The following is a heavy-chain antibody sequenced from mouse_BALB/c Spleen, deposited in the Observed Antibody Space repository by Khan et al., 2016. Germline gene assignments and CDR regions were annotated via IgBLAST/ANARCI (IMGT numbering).Heavy chain of an antibody. CDR3: AGGGHEVAWFDY. Sequence: QVRLQQSATELARPGASVRLSCRASGYTFAIYTMQWLKQRPGQGLEWVGYIDPRNGYTDYNQKFKDKTTLTADRSSSTAYMHLSSLTSEDSAVIYCAGGGHEVAWFDYWGQGTLVTVSA. J-gene: IGHJ3*01. V-gene: IGHV1-4*02. CDR2: IDPRNGYT. D-gene: IGHD1-1*01. CDR1: GYTFAIYT.